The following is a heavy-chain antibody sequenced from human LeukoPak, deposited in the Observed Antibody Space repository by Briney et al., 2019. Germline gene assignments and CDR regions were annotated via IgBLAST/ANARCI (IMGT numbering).Heavy chain of an antibody. J-gene: IGHJ3*02. V-gene: IGHV1-2*02. Sequence: GASVKVSCKASGYTFIDYYIHWVRQAPGQGLEWMGCIDPHSGGTKYAQKLQGRVTMTRDTSISTAYMELTRLRSDDTAMFYCAREYYDSSGTKYAFDIWGQGAMVTVSS. CDR3: AREYYDSSGTKYAFDI. D-gene: IGHD3-22*01. CDR2: IDPHSGGT. CDR1: GYTFIDYY.